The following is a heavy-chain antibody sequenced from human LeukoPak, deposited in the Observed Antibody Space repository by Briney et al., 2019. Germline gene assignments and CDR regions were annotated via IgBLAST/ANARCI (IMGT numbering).Heavy chain of an antibody. CDR1: GYTFTIYG. CDR2: ISAYNGNT. CDR3: ARDRRASYYYDSSGYRFDY. Sequence: ASVKVSCTASGYTFTIYGISWVRQAPGQGLEWMGGISAYNGNTNYAQKLQGRVTMTTDTSTSTAYMELRSLSSDDTAVYYCARDRRASYYYDSSGYRFDYWGQGTLVTVSS. J-gene: IGHJ4*02. V-gene: IGHV1-18*01. D-gene: IGHD3-22*01.